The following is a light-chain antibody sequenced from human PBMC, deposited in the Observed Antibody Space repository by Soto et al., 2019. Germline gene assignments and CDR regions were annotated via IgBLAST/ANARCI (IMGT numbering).Light chain of an antibody. Sequence: EVVLTQSPGTLSLSPGERATLSCRASQAVSRYYLAWYQHKPGQPPRLLIFGASSRATGIPDRFSGSGSGTDFTLTISSLQPEDFATYYCQQSYSTPWTFGQGTKVEIK. CDR1: QAVSRYY. CDR2: GAS. J-gene: IGKJ1*01. CDR3: QQSYSTPWT. V-gene: IGKV3-20*01.